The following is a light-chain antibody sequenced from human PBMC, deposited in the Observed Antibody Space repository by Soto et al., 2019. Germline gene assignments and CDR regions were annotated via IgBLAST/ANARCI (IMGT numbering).Light chain of an antibody. Sequence: DVQMTXSPSXXXAXXGDRVTXTXXXSQXIDIYLNWXXQKPGRPPTLLIYTTXRLQSGVPTRFXGXXXGTDFTLTISNLXPEDFAXYSCHQSYITPPAFGQGTKVGIK. V-gene: IGKV1-39*01. CDR3: HQSYITPPA. J-gene: IGKJ2*01. CDR1: QXIDIY. CDR2: TTX.